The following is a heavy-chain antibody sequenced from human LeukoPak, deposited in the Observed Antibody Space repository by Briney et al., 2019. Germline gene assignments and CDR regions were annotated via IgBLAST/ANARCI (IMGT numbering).Heavy chain of an antibody. V-gene: IGHV1-69*13. CDR2: IIPIFGTA. J-gene: IGHJ6*02. Sequence: ASVKVSCKASGGTFSSYAISWVRQAPGQGLEWMGGIIPIFGTANYAQKFQGRVTITADESTSTAYMELSSLRSEDTAVYYCARGAEVAATYYYYGVDVWGQGTTVTVSS. CDR1: GGTFSSYA. D-gene: IGHD6-19*01. CDR3: ARGAEVAATYYYYGVDV.